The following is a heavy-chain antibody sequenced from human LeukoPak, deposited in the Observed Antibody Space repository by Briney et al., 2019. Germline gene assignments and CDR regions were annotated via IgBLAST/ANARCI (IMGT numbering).Heavy chain of an antibody. D-gene: IGHD2-15*01. V-gene: IGHV4-34*01. CDR1: NGSFSAYY. CDR2: ISHSGST. Sequence: SETLSLTCAVSNGSFSAYYWSWIRQSPGKGLQWIGEISHSGSTNYNPSLKLRVSISSDTSKNQFSLRLSSVSAADTAVYFCARRYCSGGSCYMRGYYGMDVWATGTTVIASS. J-gene: IGHJ6*04. CDR3: ARRYCSGGSCYMRGYYGMDV.